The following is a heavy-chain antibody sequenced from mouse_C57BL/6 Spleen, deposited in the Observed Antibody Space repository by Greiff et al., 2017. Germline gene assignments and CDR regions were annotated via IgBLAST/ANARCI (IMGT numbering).Heavy chain of an antibody. J-gene: IGHJ4*01. CDR1: GYAFTNYL. V-gene: IGHV1-54*01. CDR3: ARWEYYGSSPYAMDY. Sequence: LVESGAELVRPGTSVKVSCKASGYAFTNYLIEWVKQRPGQGLEWIGVINPGSGGTNYNEKFKGKATLTADKSSSTAYMQLSSLTSEDSAVYFCARWEYYGSSPYAMDYWGQGTSVTVSS. D-gene: IGHD1-1*01. CDR2: INPGSGGT.